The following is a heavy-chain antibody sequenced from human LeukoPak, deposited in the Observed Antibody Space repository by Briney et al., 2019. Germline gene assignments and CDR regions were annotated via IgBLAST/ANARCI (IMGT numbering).Heavy chain of an antibody. D-gene: IGHD6-13*01. CDR1: VGTFSSYA. CDR3: ARAGSSWYGIDY. V-gene: IGHV1-69*01. CDR2: IIPIFGTA. J-gene: IGHJ4*02. Sequence: PWASVKVSCKASVGTFSSYAISWVRQAPGQGLEWMGGIIPIFGTANYAQKFQGRVTITADESTSTAYMELSSLRSEDTAVYYCARAGSSWYGIDYWGQGTLVTVSS.